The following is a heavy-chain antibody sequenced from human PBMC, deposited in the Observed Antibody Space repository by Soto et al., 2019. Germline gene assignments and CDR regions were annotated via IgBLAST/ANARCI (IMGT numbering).Heavy chain of an antibody. CDR3: ARDPNYGGMDV. CDR1: GGSISSYY. J-gene: IGHJ6*02. Sequence: PSETLSLTCTVSGGSISSYYWSWIRQPPGKGLEWIGYIYYSGSTNYSPSLKSRVTISVDTSKNQFSLKLSSVTAADTAVYYCARDPNYGGMDVWGQGTTVTVSS. V-gene: IGHV4-59*01. CDR2: IYYSGST.